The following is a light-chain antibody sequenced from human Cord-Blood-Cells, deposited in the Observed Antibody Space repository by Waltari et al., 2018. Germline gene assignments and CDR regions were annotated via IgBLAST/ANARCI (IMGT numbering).Light chain of an antibody. J-gene: IGLJ3*02. Sequence: QSALTQPASVSGSPGQSITISCTGTSSDVGGYNYVSWYQHHPGNAPKLTIYDVSKRPAXXSTRFXGSKSGSTASLTISGLQAEDEADYYCSSYTSSSTWVFGGGTKLTVL. CDR1: SSDVGGYNY. CDR2: DVS. CDR3: SSYTSSSTWV. V-gene: IGLV2-14*03.